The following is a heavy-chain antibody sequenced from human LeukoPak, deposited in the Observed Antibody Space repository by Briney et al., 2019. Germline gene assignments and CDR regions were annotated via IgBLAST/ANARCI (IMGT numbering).Heavy chain of an antibody. J-gene: IGHJ5*02. D-gene: IGHD3-16*02. CDR1: GGFISGYY. Sequence: SETLSLTCTVSGGFISGYYWNWIRQSPGKGLEWIGYIFYTGDTDYNPSLRSRVTMSVDRSNNRFSLQLASVTTADSAFYYCARAYRLTSPRGFDPWGPGILVTVSS. CDR3: ARAYRLTSPRGFDP. V-gene: IGHV4-59*01. CDR2: IFYTGDT.